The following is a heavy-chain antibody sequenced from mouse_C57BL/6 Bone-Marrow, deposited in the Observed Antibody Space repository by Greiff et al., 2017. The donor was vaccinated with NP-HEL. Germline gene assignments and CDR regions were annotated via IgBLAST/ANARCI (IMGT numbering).Heavy chain of an antibody. Sequence: QVQLKQSGPELVKPGASVKISCKASGYAFSSSWMNWVKQRPGKGLEWIGRIYPGDGDTNYNGKFKGKATLTVDKSSSTAYMQLSSLTSEDSAVYFCARHYKTRFAYWGQGTLVTVSA. CDR3: ARHYKTRFAY. CDR1: GYAFSSSW. D-gene: IGHD2-12*01. V-gene: IGHV1-82*01. J-gene: IGHJ3*01. CDR2: IYPGDGDT.